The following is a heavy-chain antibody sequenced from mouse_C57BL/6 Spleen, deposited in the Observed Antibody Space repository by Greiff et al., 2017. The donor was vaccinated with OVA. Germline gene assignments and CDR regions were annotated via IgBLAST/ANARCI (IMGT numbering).Heavy chain of an antibody. Sequence: EVKLVESGGGLVQPGGSLKLSCAASGFTFSDYYMYWVRQTPEKRLEWVAYISNGGGSTYYPDTVKGRFTISRDNAKNTLYLQMSRLKSEDTAMYYCARLKDGYIDYWGQGTTLTVSS. CDR1: GFTFSDYY. CDR3: ARLKDGYIDY. CDR2: ISNGGGST. J-gene: IGHJ2*01. D-gene: IGHD2-3*01. V-gene: IGHV5-12*01.